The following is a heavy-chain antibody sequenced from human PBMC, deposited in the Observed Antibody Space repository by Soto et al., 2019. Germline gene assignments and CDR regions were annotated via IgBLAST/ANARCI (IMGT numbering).Heavy chain of an antibody. J-gene: IGHJ6*02. CDR1: GGSISSYY. CDR2: IYYSGST. D-gene: IGHD3-9*01. Sequence: SETLSLTCTVSGGSISSYYWSWIRQPPGKGLEWIGYIYYSGSTNYNPSLKSRVTISVDTSKNQFSLKLSSVTAADTAVYYCAGTPRNLLTGTYYYYYGMDVWGQRTSVTVSS. V-gene: IGHV4-59*01. CDR3: AGTPRNLLTGTYYYYYGMDV.